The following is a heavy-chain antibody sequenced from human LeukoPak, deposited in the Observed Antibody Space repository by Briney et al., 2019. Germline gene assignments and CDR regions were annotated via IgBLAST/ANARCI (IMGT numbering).Heavy chain of an antibody. Sequence: ASVKVSCKASGYTFTSYDINWVRQATGQGLEWMGWMNPNSGNTGYAQKFQGRVTMTRNTSISTAYMELSSLRSEDTAVYYCARDGHAPNSPYYFESWGQGTLVTVSS. CDR2: MNPNSGNT. CDR3: ARDGHAPNSPYYFES. V-gene: IGHV1-8*01. CDR1: GYTFTSYD. D-gene: IGHD4-23*01. J-gene: IGHJ4*02.